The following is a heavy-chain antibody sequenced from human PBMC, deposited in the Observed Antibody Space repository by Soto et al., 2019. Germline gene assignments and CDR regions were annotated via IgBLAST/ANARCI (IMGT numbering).Heavy chain of an antibody. V-gene: IGHV3-23*01. Sequence: EVQLLESGGGLVQPGGSLRLSCAASGFTFSTYAMSWLRQTPGKGLEWVSGISDGGGTTYYADSVKGRFTISRDNSKTTLYLQMESLRAEDTAVYYCAKAYRRQQQPVQYNWLDPWPGNPGHRLL. CDR1: GFTFSTYA. J-gene: IGHJ5*02. CDR2: ISDGGGTT. D-gene: IGHD6-13*01. CDR3: AKAYRRQQQPVQYNWLDP.